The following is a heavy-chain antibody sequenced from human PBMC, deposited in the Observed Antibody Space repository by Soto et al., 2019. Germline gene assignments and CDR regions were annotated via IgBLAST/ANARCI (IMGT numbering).Heavy chain of an antibody. CDR1: GYSFTTHT. Sequence: QVQLVQSGAEVKKPGASVKVSCKGSGYSFTTHTIHWVRQAPGQGLEWMGWINAGNGKTKYSQNFQDRVTFTRDTSARTAYMDLSHLRSEDTAVYYCARAGQSCGGDCQATHFDYWGQGPLVTVSS. J-gene: IGHJ4*02. V-gene: IGHV1-3*01. CDR2: INAGNGKT. CDR3: ARAGQSCGGDCQATHFDY. D-gene: IGHD2-21*02.